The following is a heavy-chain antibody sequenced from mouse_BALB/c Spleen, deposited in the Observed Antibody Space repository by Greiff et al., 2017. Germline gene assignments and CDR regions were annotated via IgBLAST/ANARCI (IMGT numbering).Heavy chain of an antibody. CDR2: IWAGGST. CDR1: GFSLTSYG. Sequence: QVQLKQSGPGLVAPSQSLSITCTVSGFSLTSYGVHWVRQPPGKGLEWLGVIWAGGSTNYNSALMSRLSISKDNSECQIFLKMNSMQTDDTAMYYCARVYRYPDYFDYWGQGTTLTVSA. J-gene: IGHJ2*01. CDR3: ARVYRYPDYFDY. D-gene: IGHD2-14*01. V-gene: IGHV2-9*02.